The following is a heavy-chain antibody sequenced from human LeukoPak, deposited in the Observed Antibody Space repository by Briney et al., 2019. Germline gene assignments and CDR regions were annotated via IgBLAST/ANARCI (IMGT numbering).Heavy chain of an antibody. J-gene: IGHJ6*02. D-gene: IGHD3-10*01. CDR1: GGSISSYY. CDR3: ARSTTGYCSGSPHLRNYYGMDV. Sequence: SETLSLTCTVSGGSISSYYWSWIRQPPGKGLEWIGSIYYSGSTYYNPSLKSRVTISVDTSKNQFSLKLSSVTAADTAVYYCARSTTGYCSGSPHLRNYYGMDVWGQGTTVTVSS. V-gene: IGHV4-39*07. CDR2: IYYSGST.